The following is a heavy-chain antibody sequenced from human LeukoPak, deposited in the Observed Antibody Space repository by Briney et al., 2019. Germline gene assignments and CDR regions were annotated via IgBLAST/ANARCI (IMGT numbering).Heavy chain of an antibody. J-gene: IGHJ6*02. CDR2: INHSGST. CDR1: GGSFSGYY. V-gene: IGHV4-34*01. CDR3: ARAAGHCSSTSCYYYYGMDV. Sequence: SETLSLTCAVYGGSFSGYYWSWIRQPPGKGLEWIGEINHSGSTNYNPSLKSRVTISVDTSKNQFSLKLSSVTAADTAVYYCARAAGHCSSTSCYYYYGMDVWGQGTTVTVSS. D-gene: IGHD2-2*01.